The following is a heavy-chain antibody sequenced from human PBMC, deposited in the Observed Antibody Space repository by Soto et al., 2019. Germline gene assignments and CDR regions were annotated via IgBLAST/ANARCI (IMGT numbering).Heavy chain of an antibody. CDR3: ARAFWFGELSSFFDY. J-gene: IGHJ4*02. Sequence: PGGSLRLSCAASGFTFSSYGMHWVRQAPGKGLEWVANIKQDGSEKYYVDSVKGRFTISRDNAKNSLYLQMNSLRAEDTAVYYCARAFWFGELSSFFDYWGQGTLVTVSS. V-gene: IGHV3-7*03. CDR1: GFTFSSYG. D-gene: IGHD3-10*01. CDR2: IKQDGSEK.